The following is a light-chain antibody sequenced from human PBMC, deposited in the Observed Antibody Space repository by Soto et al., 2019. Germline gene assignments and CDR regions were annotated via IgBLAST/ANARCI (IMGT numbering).Light chain of an antibody. CDR3: QQVKSHST. V-gene: IGKV1-5*03. CDR2: KAS. Sequence: DIQMTQSPSTLSASVGETVTITCRASQSISTWLAWYQQKPGKAPKLLIQKASSLESGVPSRFRGSGSGTEFTLTISSLQPDDFATHYCQQVKSHSTFGQGTKVEIK. J-gene: IGKJ1*01. CDR1: QSISTW.